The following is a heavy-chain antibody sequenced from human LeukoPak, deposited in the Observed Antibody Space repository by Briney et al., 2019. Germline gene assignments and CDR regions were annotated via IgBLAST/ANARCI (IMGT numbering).Heavy chain of an antibody. CDR1: GFTFSSYW. Sequence: GGSLRLSCAVSGFTFSSYWMHWVRQAPGKGLVWVSRIDRDGSRINYADSVKGRSTISRDNGKNTLFLQMNSLRAEDAAVYYCVRGNDYGGPHYWGQGTLVTVSS. J-gene: IGHJ4*02. CDR2: IDRDGSRI. D-gene: IGHD4-23*01. CDR3: VRGNDYGGPHY. V-gene: IGHV3-74*01.